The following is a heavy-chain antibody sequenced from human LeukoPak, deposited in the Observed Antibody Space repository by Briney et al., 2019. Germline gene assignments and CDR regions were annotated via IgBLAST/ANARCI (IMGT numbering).Heavy chain of an antibody. CDR1: GYTFTSYY. Sequence: ASVKVSCKASGYTFTSYYMHWVRQAPGQGLEWMGMINPSGGSTTYAQKFRGRVTMTRDTSTSIVYMELSSLRSEDTAVYYCASWTNYYYGMDVWGQGTTVTVSS. CDR2: INPSGGST. CDR3: ASWTNYYYGMDV. J-gene: IGHJ6*02. D-gene: IGHD3/OR15-3a*01. V-gene: IGHV1-46*01.